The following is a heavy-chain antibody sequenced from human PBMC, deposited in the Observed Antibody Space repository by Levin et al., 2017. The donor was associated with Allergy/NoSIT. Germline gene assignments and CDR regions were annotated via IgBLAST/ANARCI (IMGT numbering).Heavy chain of an antibody. CDR3: AHIGIRGSGIWGSGSVDY. CDR1: GFSLSTSGVA. J-gene: IGHJ4*01. V-gene: IGHV2-5*02. Sequence: SGPTLVKPTQTLTLTCTFSGFSLSTSGVAVGWIRQPPGKALEWLGIIYWDDDKRYSPSLTSRLTITKDASKNQVVLRMTNMDPIDTGTYYCAHIGIRGSGIWGSGSVDYWGQGTLVTVSS. D-gene: IGHD3-10*01. CDR2: IYWDDDK.